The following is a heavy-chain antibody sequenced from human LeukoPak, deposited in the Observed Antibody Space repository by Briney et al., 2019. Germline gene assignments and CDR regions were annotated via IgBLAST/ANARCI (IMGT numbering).Heavy chain of an antibody. CDR1: GGTFSSYA. D-gene: IGHD6-19*01. CDR2: IIPIFGTA. CDR3: ATSVRYSSGWED. V-gene: IGHV1-69*05. J-gene: IGHJ4*02. Sequence: SVKVSSKASGGTFSSYAISWVRRAPGQGLEWRGGIIPIFGTANYAQKFQGRVTITTDESTSTAYMELSSLRSEDTAVYYCATSVRYSSGWEDWGQGTLVTVSS.